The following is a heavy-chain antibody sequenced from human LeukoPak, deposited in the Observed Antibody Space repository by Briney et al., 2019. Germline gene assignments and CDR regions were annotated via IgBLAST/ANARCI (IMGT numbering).Heavy chain of an antibody. Sequence: GASVKVSCKASGYTFTSYYMHWVRQAPGQGLEWMGIINPSGGSTSYAQKLQGRVTMTRDMSTSTVYMELSSLRSEDTAVYYCARANYYYDSSGYPAAFDIWGQGTMVTVSS. CDR2: INPSGGST. J-gene: IGHJ3*02. CDR3: ARANYYYDSSGYPAAFDI. D-gene: IGHD3-22*01. V-gene: IGHV1-46*01. CDR1: GYTFTSYY.